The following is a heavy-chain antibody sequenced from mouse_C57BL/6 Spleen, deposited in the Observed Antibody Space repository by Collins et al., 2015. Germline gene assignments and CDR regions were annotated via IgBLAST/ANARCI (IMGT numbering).Heavy chain of an antibody. CDR3: ARTSYGGFYAMDY. CDR2: IWWDDDK. V-gene: IGHV8-8*01. J-gene: IGHJ4*01. CDR1: GFSLSTSGMG. D-gene: IGHD1-2*01. Sequence: QVTLKESGPGIFEALTDPQSDLSFSGFSLSTSGMGVGWIRQPSGKGLEWLAHIWWDDDKYYNPSLKSQLTISKDTSRNQVFLKITSVDTADTATYYCARTSYGGFYAMDYWGQGTSVTVSS.